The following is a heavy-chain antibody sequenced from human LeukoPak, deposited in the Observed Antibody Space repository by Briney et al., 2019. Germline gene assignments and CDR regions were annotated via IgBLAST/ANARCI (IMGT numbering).Heavy chain of an antibody. CDR1: GYTFTSYD. D-gene: IGHD3-3*01. CDR3: ATQYYDFWSGYDY. J-gene: IGHJ4*02. Sequence: ASVNVSCKASGYTFTSYDINWVRQATGQGLEWMGWMNPNSGNTGYAQKFQGRVTITRNTSISTAYMELSSLRSEDTAVYYCATQYYDFWSGYDYWGQGTLVTVSS. CDR2: MNPNSGNT. V-gene: IGHV1-8*03.